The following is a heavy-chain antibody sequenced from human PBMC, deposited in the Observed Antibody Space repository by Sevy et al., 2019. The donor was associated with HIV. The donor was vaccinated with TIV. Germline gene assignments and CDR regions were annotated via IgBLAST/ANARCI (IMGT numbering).Heavy chain of an antibody. D-gene: IGHD2-8*01. J-gene: IGHJ4*02. CDR3: AKKMGGGSGMAFLVDY. V-gene: IGHV3-23*01. Sequence: GGSLRLSCAASGFTCSSFAMGWVRQAPGKGLDWISVISGTGDHTYYADSVKGRFTISRDNSKNTLFLQMNRLRGEDTAIFYCAKKMGGGSGMAFLVDYWGQGTLVTVSS. CDR2: ISGTGDHT. CDR1: GFTCSSFA.